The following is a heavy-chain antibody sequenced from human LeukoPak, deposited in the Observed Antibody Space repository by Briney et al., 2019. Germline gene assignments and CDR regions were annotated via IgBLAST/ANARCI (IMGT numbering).Heavy chain of an antibody. CDR2: ISGSGGSI. D-gene: IGHD3-22*01. V-gene: IGHV3-23*01. J-gene: IGHJ5*02. CDR3: AKDRGFDSSGCYNWFDP. Sequence: GGSLRLSCTASGFSFTYYAINWVRQAPGKGLEWVSGISGSGGSIYYADSVKGRFTISRDNSKNTVYLQMNSLRAEDTATYYCAKDRGFDSSGCYNWFDPWGQGTLITVSS. CDR1: GFSFTYYA.